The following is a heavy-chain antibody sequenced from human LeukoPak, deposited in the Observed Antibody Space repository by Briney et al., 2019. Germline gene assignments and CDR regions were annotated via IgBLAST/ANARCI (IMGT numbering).Heavy chain of an antibody. V-gene: IGHV6-1*01. CDR3: ASSRFGEAYRPYKAAFDI. D-gene: IGHD3-10*01. J-gene: IGHJ3*02. CDR1: GDIVSSNSAA. Sequence: SQTLSLTCALSGDIVSSNSAAWHWIRQSPARGLEWQVRTYYRSKLYNDYAVSVKSRITINQDTSKNQFYLQLNSVTPEDTAVYYCASSRFGEAYRPYKAAFDIWGQGTMVTVSS. CDR2: TYYRSKLYN.